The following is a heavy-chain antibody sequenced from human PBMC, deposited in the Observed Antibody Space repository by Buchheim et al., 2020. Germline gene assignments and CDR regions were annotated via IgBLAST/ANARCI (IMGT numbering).Heavy chain of an antibody. CDR3: AIAADYGSRGGFDY. Sequence: QVQLVQSGSEVKRPGASVKVSCKASGYTFTNYYIHWVRQAPGQGLEWLGIFNPSGGSTTYAQKLQGRVTMTKDTSTSTVYMDLSSLRFEDTAVYYCAIAADYGSRGGFDYWGQGTL. D-gene: IGHD4-17*01. CDR1: GYTFTNYY. J-gene: IGHJ4*02. CDR2: FNPSGGST. V-gene: IGHV1-46*01.